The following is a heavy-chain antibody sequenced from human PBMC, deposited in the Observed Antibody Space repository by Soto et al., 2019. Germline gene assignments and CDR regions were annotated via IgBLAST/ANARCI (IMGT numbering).Heavy chain of an antibody. J-gene: IGHJ3*02. CDR1: GGTFSSYT. CDR2: VIPILGIA. D-gene: IGHD2-2*01. V-gene: IGHV1-69*02. CDR3: ARRESVVVVPAAMRDAFDI. Sequence: QVQLVQSGAEVKKPGSSVKVSCKASGGTFSSYTISWVRQAPGQGLEWMGRVIPILGIANYAQKFQGRVTITADKSTSTAYMELSSLRSEDTAVYYCARRESVVVVPAAMRDAFDIWGQGTMVTVSS.